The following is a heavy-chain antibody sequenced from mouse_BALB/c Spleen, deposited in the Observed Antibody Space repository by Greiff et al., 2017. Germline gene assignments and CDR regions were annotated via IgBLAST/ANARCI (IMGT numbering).Heavy chain of an antibody. V-gene: IGHV14-3*02. CDR2: IDPANGNT. Sequence: EVKVEESGAELVKPGASVKLSCTASGFNINDTYMHWVKQRPEQGLEWIGRIDPANGNTKYDPKFQGKATITADTSSNTAYLQLSSLTSEDTAVFYCSTMITPFDYWGQGTTLTVSS. J-gene: IGHJ2*01. CDR3: STMITPFDY. CDR1: GFNINDTY. D-gene: IGHD2-4*01.